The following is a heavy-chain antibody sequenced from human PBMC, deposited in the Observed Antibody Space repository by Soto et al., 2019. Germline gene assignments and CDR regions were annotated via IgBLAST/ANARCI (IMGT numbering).Heavy chain of an antibody. CDR3: ARGRIVASIHDAFEI. CDR1: GYDFTSYG. J-gene: IGHJ3*02. D-gene: IGHD2-21*01. Sequence: QGQLLQSGDEVKKPGASVRVSCRASGYDFTSYGISWVRQAPGQGREWGSWISAYNGKRDTAQKFQGRVTMTLDTSTDTAHMELGDLTSADTAVYYCARGRIVASIHDAFEIWGQGTMVAVSS. CDR2: ISAYNGKR. V-gene: IGHV1-18*01.